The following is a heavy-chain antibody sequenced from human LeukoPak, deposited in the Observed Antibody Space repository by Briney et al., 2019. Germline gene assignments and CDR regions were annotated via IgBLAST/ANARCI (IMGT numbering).Heavy chain of an antibody. CDR3: ARGIVIITAGVTDY. CDR1: GFTFSSYW. CDR2: IKTDGSST. D-gene: IGHD2-2*01. Sequence: GGSLRLSCAASGFTFSSYWMHWVRQAPGKGLVWVSRIKTDGSSTSYADSVKGRFTISRDNAKNTLYLQMNNLRAEDTAVYFCARGIVIITAGVTDYRGQGTLVTVSP. V-gene: IGHV3-74*01. J-gene: IGHJ4*02.